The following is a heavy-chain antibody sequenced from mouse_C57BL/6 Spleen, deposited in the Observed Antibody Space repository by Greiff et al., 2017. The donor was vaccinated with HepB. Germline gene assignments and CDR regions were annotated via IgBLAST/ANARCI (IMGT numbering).Heavy chain of an antibody. J-gene: IGHJ1*03. CDR2: IYPRSGNT. D-gene: IGHD2-2*01. Sequence: QVHVKQSGAELARPGASVKLSCKASGYTFTSYGISWVKQRTGQGLEWIGEIYPRSGNTYYNEKFKGKATLTADKSSSTAYMELRSLTSEDSAVYFCAREMVTTWYFDVWGTGTTVTVSS. CDR1: GYTFTSYG. CDR3: AREMVTTWYFDV. V-gene: IGHV1-81*01.